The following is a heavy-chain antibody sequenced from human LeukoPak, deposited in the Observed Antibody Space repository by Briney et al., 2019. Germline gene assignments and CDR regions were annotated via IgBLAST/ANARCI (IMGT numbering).Heavy chain of an antibody. D-gene: IGHD3-3*01. CDR3: ARDTQQDFWSGYYTWFDP. V-gene: IGHV4-4*07. CDR1: GGSISSYY. CDR2: IYTSGST. Sequence: SETLSLTCTVSGGSISSYYWSWIRQPAGKGLEWIGRIYTSGSTNYNPSLKSRVTMSVDRSKNQFSLKLSSVTAADTAVYYCARDTQQDFWSGYYTWFDPWGQGTLVTVSS. J-gene: IGHJ5*02.